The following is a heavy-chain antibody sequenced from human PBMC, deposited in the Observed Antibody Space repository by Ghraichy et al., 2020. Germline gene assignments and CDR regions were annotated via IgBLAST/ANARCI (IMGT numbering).Heavy chain of an antibody. D-gene: IGHD3-16*01. V-gene: IGHV3-74*01. CDR1: GFTFSSYW. CDR3: ARWGKTTAELYYYYMDV. J-gene: IGHJ6*03. Sequence: LSLTCAASGFTFSSYWMHWVRQAPGKGLVWVSRINSDGSSTSYADSVKGRFTISRDNAKNTLYLQMNSLRAEDTAVYYCARWGKTTAELYYYYMDVWGKGTTVTVSS. CDR2: INSDGSST.